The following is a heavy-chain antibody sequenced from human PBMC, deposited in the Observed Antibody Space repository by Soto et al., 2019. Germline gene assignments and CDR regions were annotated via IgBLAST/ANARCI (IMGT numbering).Heavy chain of an antibody. D-gene: IGHD2-15*01. J-gene: IGHJ5*02. Sequence: GESLKISCKGSGYSFTSYWIGWVRQMPGKGLEWMGIIYPGDSDTRYSPSFQGQVTISADKSISTAYLQWSSLKASDTAMYYCASMVRSGGSCCWFDPWGQGTLVTVSS. CDR3: ASMVRSGGSCCWFDP. CDR2: IYPGDSDT. V-gene: IGHV5-51*01. CDR1: GYSFTSYW.